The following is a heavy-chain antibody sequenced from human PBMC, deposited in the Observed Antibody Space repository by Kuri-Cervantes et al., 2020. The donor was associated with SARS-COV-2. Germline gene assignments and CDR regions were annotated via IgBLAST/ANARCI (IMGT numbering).Heavy chain of an antibody. CDR2: INHSGSN. CDR3: DRWNTWFDP. CDR1: GWFFSGYY. J-gene: IGHJ5*02. Sequence: SETLSLTCAVSGWFFSGYYWRWIRQPPGKGLEWIGEINHSGSNYYTPSLTSRVTISVDTCNNQFSLKLSHVTAVGTDVYSCDRWNTWFDPWGQGTLVTVSS. V-gene: IGHV4-34*01.